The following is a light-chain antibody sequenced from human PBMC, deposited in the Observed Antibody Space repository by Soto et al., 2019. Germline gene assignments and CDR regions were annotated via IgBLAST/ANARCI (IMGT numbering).Light chain of an antibody. CDR1: QSISKW. CDR2: KAS. J-gene: IGKJ1*01. Sequence: DIQMTQSPSTLSSSIGDRVTITCRASQSISKWLASYQQQPGKAPKVVIYKASSLESGVPSRFSGSGSGTEFTLTISSLQPGDFATYFCLQYKSYPWTFGQGTKVDI. CDR3: LQYKSYPWT. V-gene: IGKV1-5*03.